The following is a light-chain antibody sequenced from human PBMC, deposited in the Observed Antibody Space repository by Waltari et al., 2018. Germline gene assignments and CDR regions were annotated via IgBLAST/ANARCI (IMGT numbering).Light chain of an antibody. CDR3: CSYAGSYTWV. V-gene: IGLV2-11*01. Sequence: SALTQPRSVSGSPGQSVTISCTGTTNDLGSHNYVSWYQQHPGKAPKLIILDVTKRPSGVPDRLSGSKSGNTASLTISGLRAEDEAEYYCCSYAGSYTWVFGGGTKLTVV. J-gene: IGLJ3*02. CDR2: DVT. CDR1: TNDLGSHNY.